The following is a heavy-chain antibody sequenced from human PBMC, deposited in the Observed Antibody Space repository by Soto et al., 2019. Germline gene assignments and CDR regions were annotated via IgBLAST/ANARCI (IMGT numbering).Heavy chain of an antibody. J-gene: IGHJ4*02. CDR1: GGSISSGDYY. CDR2: IYYSGST. Sequence: PSETLSLTCTVSGGSISSGDYYWSWLRQPPGKGLEWIGYIYYSGSTYYNPSLKGRVTISVDTSKKQFSLKLSSVTAADTAVYYCAREGVGYSSGRPLDYWGQGTLVTVSS. V-gene: IGHV4-30-4*01. D-gene: IGHD6-19*01. CDR3: AREGVGYSSGRPLDY.